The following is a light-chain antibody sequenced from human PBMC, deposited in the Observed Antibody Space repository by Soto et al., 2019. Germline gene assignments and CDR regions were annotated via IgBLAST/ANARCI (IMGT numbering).Light chain of an antibody. CDR3: QQSYSAPLT. J-gene: IGKJ4*01. Sequence: DIQMTQSPSSLSASVGDRVTITCRASESISSYLNWYQQKPGKAPKLLINAASSLQSGVPSRFSGSGSGTDFTLTIISLLPEDFATYYCQQSYSAPLTFGGGTKVDIK. CDR2: AAS. CDR1: ESISSY. V-gene: IGKV1-39*01.